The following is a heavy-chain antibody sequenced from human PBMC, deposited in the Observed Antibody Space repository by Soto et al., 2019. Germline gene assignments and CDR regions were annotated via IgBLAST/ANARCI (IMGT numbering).Heavy chain of an antibody. CDR2: IIPIFGTA. CDR3: ARGSYDSSGYYWFDP. V-gene: IGHV1-69*13. Sequence: GASVKVSCKASGGTFSNYAISWVRQAPGQGLEWMGGIIPIFGTANYAQKFQGRVTITADESTSTAYMELSSLRSEDTAVYYCARGSYDSSGYYWFDPWGQGTLVTVSS. CDR1: GGTFSNYA. D-gene: IGHD3-22*01. J-gene: IGHJ5*02.